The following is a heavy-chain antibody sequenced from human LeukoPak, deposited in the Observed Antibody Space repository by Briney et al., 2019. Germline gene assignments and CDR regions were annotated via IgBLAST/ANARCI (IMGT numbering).Heavy chain of an antibody. CDR1: GYTFTGYY. V-gene: IGHV1-2*02. CDR2: INPNSGGT. D-gene: IGHD2-2*01. CDR3: ARAKIVVVPAALFDY. J-gene: IGHJ4*02. Sequence: ASVKVSCTASGYTFTGYYMHWVRQAPGQGLEWMGWINPNSGGTNYAQKFQGRVTMTRDTSISTAYMELSRLRFDDTAVYYCARAKIVVVPAALFDYWGQGTLVTVSS.